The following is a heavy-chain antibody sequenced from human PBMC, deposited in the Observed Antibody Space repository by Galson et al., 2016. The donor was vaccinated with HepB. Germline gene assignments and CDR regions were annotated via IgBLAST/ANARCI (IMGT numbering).Heavy chain of an antibody. CDR1: GFTFSTYS. V-gene: IGHV3-21*01. Sequence: SLRLSCAASGFTFSTYSMNWVRQPPGKGLEWVSSISSSGTYIYYADSLKGRFTISRDNAKNSLYLQMNSLRAEETAVYYCARGSGSGSSRFRFYFYMDMWGKGATVTVSS. CDR3: ARGSGSGSSRFRFYFYMDM. D-gene: IGHD3-10*01. J-gene: IGHJ6*03. CDR2: ISSSGTYI.